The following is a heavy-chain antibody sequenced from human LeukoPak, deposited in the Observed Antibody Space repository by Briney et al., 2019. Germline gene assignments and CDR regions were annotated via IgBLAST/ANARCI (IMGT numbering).Heavy chain of an antibody. Sequence: GGSLRLSCAVSGFAFGSEAMSWVRQSPARGLEWVASISPGGGTTYYADYVKGRFIISRDNSNNTLFVQMNSLRAEDTAVYYCARDRGPGENDYWGQGTLVTVSS. CDR3: ARDRGPGENDY. CDR1: GFAFGSEA. J-gene: IGHJ4*02. CDR2: ISPGGGTT. D-gene: IGHD3-10*01. V-gene: IGHV3-23*01.